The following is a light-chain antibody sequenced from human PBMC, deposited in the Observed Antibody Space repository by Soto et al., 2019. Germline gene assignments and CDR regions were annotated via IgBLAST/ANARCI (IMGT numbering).Light chain of an antibody. Sequence: QSALTQPASVSGSPGQSITISCTGTSSDVGRYNYVSWYQQHPGKAPKLMIYEVSNRPSGVSNRFSASKSGNTASLTISGLQAEDEADYYCPSYTSSTTWVLGGGNKLTVL. CDR2: EVS. V-gene: IGLV2-14*01. J-gene: IGLJ3*02. CDR1: SSDVGRYNY. CDR3: PSYTSSTTWV.